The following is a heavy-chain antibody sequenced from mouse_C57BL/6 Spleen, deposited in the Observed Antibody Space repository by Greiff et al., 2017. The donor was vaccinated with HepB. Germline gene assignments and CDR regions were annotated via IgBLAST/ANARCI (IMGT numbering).Heavy chain of an antibody. CDR2: IYPGSGST. J-gene: IGHJ4*01. D-gene: IGHD2-4*01. Sequence: QVQLKQPGAELVKPGASVKMSCKASGYTFTSYWITWVKQRPGQGLEWIGDIYPGSGSTNYNEKFKSKATLTVDTSSSTAYMQLSSLTSEYSVVYYCARSRDDYDGGDAMDYWGQGTSVTVSS. CDR1: GYTFTSYW. CDR3: ARSRDDYDGGDAMDY. V-gene: IGHV1-55*01.